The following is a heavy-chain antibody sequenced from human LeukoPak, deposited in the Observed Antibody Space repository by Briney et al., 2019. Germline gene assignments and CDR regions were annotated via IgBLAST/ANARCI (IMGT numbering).Heavy chain of an antibody. D-gene: IGHD3-22*01. Sequence: GGSLRLSCAASGLTFSSYSMNWVRQAPGKGLEWVSSISSSSSYIYYADSVKGRFTISRDNAKNSLYLQMNSLRAEDTAVYYCARGITTTFDPWGQGTLVTVSS. CDR1: GLTFSSYS. V-gene: IGHV3-21*01. CDR2: ISSSSSYI. J-gene: IGHJ5*02. CDR3: ARGITTTFDP.